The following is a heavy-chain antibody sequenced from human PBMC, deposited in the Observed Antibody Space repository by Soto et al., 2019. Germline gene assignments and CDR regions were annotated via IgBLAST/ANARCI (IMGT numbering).Heavy chain of an antibody. CDR1: GFTFSSYW. Sequence: EVQLMESGGGLVQPGGSLRLSCAASGFTFSSYWMHWVRQAPGKGLVWVSRINSDGSSTTYADSVKGRFTISRDNAKXXXXXXXXXXXXXXXXXXXXXXXXXXXXTYWGQGTLVTVSS. CDR3: XXXXXXXXTY. J-gene: IGHJ4*02. V-gene: IGHV3-74*01. CDR2: INSDGSST.